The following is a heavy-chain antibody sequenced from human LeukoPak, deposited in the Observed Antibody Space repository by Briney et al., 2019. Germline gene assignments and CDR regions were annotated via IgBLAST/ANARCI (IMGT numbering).Heavy chain of an antibody. CDR2: ISSSSSYI. J-gene: IGHJ4*02. D-gene: IGHD6-13*01. CDR3: ARGKRVAASAGGY. CDR1: GFTFSSYS. V-gene: IGHV3-21*01. Sequence: GGSLRLSCAASGFTFSSYSMNWVRQAPGKGLEWVSSISSSSSYIYYAVSVKGRFTISRDNAKNSLYLQMNSLRAEDTAVYYCARGKRVAASAGGYWGQGTLVTVSS.